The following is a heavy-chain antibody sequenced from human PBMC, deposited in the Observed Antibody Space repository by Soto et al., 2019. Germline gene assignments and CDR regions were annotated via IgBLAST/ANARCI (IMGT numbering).Heavy chain of an antibody. Sequence: EVVLLESGGGLAQPGGSLRLSCVASGFTFSRYAMNWVRQAPGKGLEWVATISGTGVSTDNADSVKGRFTISRDNSKNTVSLQMDNLRVEDTATYFCVNWNDEDVDWGQGTQVAVS. J-gene: IGHJ4*01. CDR2: ISGTGVST. CDR3: VNWNDEDVD. D-gene: IGHD1-1*01. V-gene: IGHV3-23*01. CDR1: GFTFSRYA.